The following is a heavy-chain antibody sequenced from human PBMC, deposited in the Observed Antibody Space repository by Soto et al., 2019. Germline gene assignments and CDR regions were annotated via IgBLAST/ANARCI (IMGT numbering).Heavy chain of an antibody. V-gene: IGHV3-23*05. J-gene: IGHJ4*02. CDR1: GFSFSDYS. CDR3: SIFRVPDRIWSIVF. CDR2: IDLSGTTT. Sequence: GGSLRLSCAASGFSFSDYSMNWVRQAPGKGLEWVSFIDLSGTTTYYRDSVKGRFTIFKDKSMNTVYLQMNSLRVEDAAVYYCSIFRVPDRIWSIVFWGPAALVTLSS. D-gene: IGHD2-15*01.